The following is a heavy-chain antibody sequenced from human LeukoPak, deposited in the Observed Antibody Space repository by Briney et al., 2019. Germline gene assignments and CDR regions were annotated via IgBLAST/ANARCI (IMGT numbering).Heavy chain of an antibody. D-gene: IGHD6-19*01. V-gene: IGHV4-61*01. CDR2: IYYSGST. Sequence: SETLSLTCTVSGGSVTSVSNYWSWIRQPPGKGLEWIGYIYYSGSTNYNPSLESRVTISVDTSKNQFSLKLSSVTAADTAVYYCARMHASGRYDDYWGQGTLVTVSS. CDR3: ARMHASGRYDDY. CDR1: GGSVTSVSNY. J-gene: IGHJ4*02.